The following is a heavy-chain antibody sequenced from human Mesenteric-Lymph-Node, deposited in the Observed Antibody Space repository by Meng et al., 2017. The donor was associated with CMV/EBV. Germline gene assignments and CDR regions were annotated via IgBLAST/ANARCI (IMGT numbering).Heavy chain of an antibody. J-gene: IGHJ2*01. CDR2: IYPGDSDT. Sequence: GGSLRLSCQGSGYSFVSYWIAWVRQMPGKGLEWMGIIYPGDSDTKYSPSFQGQVTISADKSITTAYLQWSSLKASDTAMYYCARGHVDWYFDLWGRGTLVTVSS. D-gene: IGHD2-21*01. V-gene: IGHV5-51*01. CDR1: GYSFVSYW. CDR3: ARGHVDWYFDL.